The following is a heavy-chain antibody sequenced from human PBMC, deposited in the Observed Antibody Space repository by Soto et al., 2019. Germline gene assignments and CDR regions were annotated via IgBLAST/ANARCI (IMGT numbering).Heavy chain of an antibody. CDR1: GFTFSSYW. J-gene: IGHJ2*01. CDR3: ARGGSLNWYFDL. CDR2: INSDGSRT. V-gene: IGHV3-74*01. D-gene: IGHD1-26*01. Sequence: EVQLVESGGGLVQPGGSLRLSCAASGFTFSSYWMHWVRQAPGKGLVWVSRINSDGSRTNYADSVKGRFTISRDNAKNTLYLQMNSLRAEDTAVYYCARGGSLNWYFDLWGRGTLVTVSS.